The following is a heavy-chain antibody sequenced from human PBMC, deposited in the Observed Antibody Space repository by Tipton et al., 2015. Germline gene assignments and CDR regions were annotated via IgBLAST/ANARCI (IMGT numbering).Heavy chain of an antibody. D-gene: IGHD3-9*01. Sequence: TLSLTCAVSAYSISTDYYWVWIRQPPGKGLEWIGSISHSGNTYYNPSLKSRVTMSRDTSKNQFSLKLTSVTAADTAVYYCACQDYDSLTRDYQTVDYWGQGTLATVSS. J-gene: IGHJ4*02. CDR3: ACQDYDSLTRDYQTVDY. V-gene: IGHV4-38-2*01. CDR2: ISHSGNT. CDR1: AYSISTDYY.